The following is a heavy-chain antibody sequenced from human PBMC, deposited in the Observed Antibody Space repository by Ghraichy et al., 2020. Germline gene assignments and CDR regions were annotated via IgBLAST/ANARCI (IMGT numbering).Heavy chain of an antibody. CDR2: ISGGGGTI. CDR1: GFTFSTYG. J-gene: IGHJ4*02. Sequence: GGSLRLSCAASGFTFSTYGMNWVRQAPGKGLEWVSCISGGGGTIYYADSVKGRFTISRDNFKNTVYLQINNLRVEDTAVYYCAKGSEFSTGWWVDYFEYWGQGALVTVSP. CDR3: AKGSEFSTGWWVDYFEY. V-gene: IGHV3-23*01. D-gene: IGHD6-19*01.